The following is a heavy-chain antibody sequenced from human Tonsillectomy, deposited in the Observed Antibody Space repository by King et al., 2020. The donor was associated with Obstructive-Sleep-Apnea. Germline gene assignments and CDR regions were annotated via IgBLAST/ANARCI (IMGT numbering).Heavy chain of an antibody. CDR1: GYTFTSYG. J-gene: IGHJ5*02. Sequence: VQLVESGAEVKKPGASVKVSCKASGYTFTSYGISWVRQAPGQGLEWVGWISAYNGNTNYEQKLQGKVTMTTDTSTSTAYMELRSLRSDDTAVYYCARVVPPAGTGLGWFDPWGQGTLVTVSS. D-gene: IGHD6-13*01. V-gene: IGHV1-18*01. CDR2: ISAYNGNT. CDR3: ARVVPPAGTGLGWFDP.